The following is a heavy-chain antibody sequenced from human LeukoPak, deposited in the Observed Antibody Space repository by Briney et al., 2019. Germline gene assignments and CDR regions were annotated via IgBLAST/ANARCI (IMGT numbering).Heavy chain of an antibody. J-gene: IGHJ3*01. Sequence: GRSLRLSCAASGFIFSSYGMHWVRQAPGKGLEWVAVIWYDGSNKYYADSVKGRFSISRDNSKNTLYLQMNSLRAEDTAVYYCVRAIVGASVAFDFWGQGTLVTVSS. V-gene: IGHV3-33*01. CDR3: VRAIVGASVAFDF. CDR1: GFIFSSYG. D-gene: IGHD1-26*01. CDR2: IWYDGSNK.